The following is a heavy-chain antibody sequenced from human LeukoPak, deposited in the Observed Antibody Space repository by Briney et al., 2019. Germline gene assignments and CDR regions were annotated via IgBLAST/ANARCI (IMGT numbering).Heavy chain of an antibody. CDR3: ARDWRGDSRNYYYYYMDV. CDR1: GFTFSSYW. D-gene: IGHD1-14*01. V-gene: IGHV3-74*01. J-gene: IGHJ6*03. Sequence: GGSLRLSCAASGFTFSSYWMHWVRQAPGNGLVWVSRINSDASSRSYADFVKGRFTISRDNAKNTLYLQMNSLRAEDTAIYYCARDWRGDSRNYYYYYMDVWGKGTTVTVSS. CDR2: INSDASSR.